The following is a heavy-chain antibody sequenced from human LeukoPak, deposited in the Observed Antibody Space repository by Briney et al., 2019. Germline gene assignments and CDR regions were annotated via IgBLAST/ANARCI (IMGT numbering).Heavy chain of an antibody. J-gene: IGHJ4*02. V-gene: IGHV3-21*04. CDR1: GFTSSSYS. CDR2: ISSSSSYI. Sequence: GGSLRLSCAASGFTSSSYSMNWVRQAPGKGLEWVSSISSSSSYIYYADSVKGRFTISRDNAKNSLYLQMNSLRAEDTALYYCARVASNYDFDNWGQGTLVSVSS. CDR3: ARVASNYDFDN. D-gene: IGHD4-11*01.